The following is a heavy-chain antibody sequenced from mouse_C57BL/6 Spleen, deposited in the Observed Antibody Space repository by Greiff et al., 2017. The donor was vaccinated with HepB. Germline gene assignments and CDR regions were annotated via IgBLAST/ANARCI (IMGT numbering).Heavy chain of an antibody. D-gene: IGHD4-1*01. CDR1: GYAFSSSW. Sequence: QVQLQQSGPELVKPGASVKISCKASGYAFSSSWMNWVKQRPGKGLEWIGRIYPGDGDTNYNGKFKGKATLTADKSSSTAYMQLSSLTSEDSAVYFCANSDDFDYWGQGTTLTVSS. CDR2: IYPGDGDT. J-gene: IGHJ2*01. CDR3: ANSDDFDY. V-gene: IGHV1-82*01.